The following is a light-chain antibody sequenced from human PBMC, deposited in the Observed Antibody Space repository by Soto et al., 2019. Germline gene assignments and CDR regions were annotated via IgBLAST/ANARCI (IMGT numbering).Light chain of an antibody. J-gene: IGKJ2*01. CDR1: ENINTW. V-gene: IGKV1-5*01. CDR2: AAS. Sequence: DIQMTQSPSTLSASVGDRVTITCRASENINTWLAWYQQKPGKAPKLLIYAASSLEGGVPSRFSGSGSGTEFTLTISSLHPDDFATYYCQRYNNWYAFGQGTNLEIK. CDR3: QRYNNWYA.